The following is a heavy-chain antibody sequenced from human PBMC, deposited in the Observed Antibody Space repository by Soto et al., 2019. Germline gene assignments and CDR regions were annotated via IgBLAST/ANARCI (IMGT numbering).Heavy chain of an antibody. Sequence: ESGGGVVQPGRSLRLSCAASGFTFSSYGMHWVRQAPGTGLEWVAVIWYDGSNKYYADSVKGRFTISRDNSKNTLYLQMNSLRAEDTAVYYCASGISGWEEAFDIWGQGTMVTVSS. V-gene: IGHV3-33*01. D-gene: IGHD6-19*01. CDR3: ASGISGWEEAFDI. CDR2: IWYDGSNK. CDR1: GFTFSSYG. J-gene: IGHJ3*02.